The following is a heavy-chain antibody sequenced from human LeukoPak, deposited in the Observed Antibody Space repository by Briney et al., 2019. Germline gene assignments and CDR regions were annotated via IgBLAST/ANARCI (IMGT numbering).Heavy chain of an antibody. CDR3: ARGNRGVLRYFDWLPDCHV. D-gene: IGHD3-9*01. CDR1: GGSISSYY. J-gene: IGHJ4*02. V-gene: IGHV4-59*08. CDR2: IYYSGST. Sequence: SETLSLTCTVSGGSISSYYWSGIRQPPGKGLEWIGYIYYSGSTNYNPSLKSRVTISVDTSKNQFSLKLSSVTAADTAVYYCARGNRGVLRYFDWLPDCHVWAERTLVTVSS.